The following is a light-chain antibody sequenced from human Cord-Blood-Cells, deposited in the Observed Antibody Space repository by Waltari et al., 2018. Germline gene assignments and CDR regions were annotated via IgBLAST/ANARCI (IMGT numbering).Light chain of an antibody. CDR1: QSVSSN. Sequence: DIVMTQSTATLSVSPGERATVSCRASQSVSSNLAWYQQKPGQAPRLLIYGASTRATGIPARFSGSGSGTEFTLTISSLQSEDFAVYYCQQYNNWPPITFGQGTRLEIK. CDR2: GAS. CDR3: QQYNNWPPIT. J-gene: IGKJ5*01. V-gene: IGKV3-15*01.